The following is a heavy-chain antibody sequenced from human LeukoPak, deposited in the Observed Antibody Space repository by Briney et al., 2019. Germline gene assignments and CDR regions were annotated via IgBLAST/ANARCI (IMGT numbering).Heavy chain of an antibody. CDR2: ISYGVSDK. Sequence: PGRSLRLSCAASGFTFSRYGTHWVRQAPGKGLEWVSLISYGVSDKYYADSVRGRFTISRDNSKNTLYLQMNSLRAEDTAVYYCAKDYYDSSGHLGFVDYWGQGTLVTVSS. V-gene: IGHV3-30*18. J-gene: IGHJ4*02. CDR1: GFTFSRYG. CDR3: AKDYYDSSGHLGFVDY. D-gene: IGHD3-22*01.